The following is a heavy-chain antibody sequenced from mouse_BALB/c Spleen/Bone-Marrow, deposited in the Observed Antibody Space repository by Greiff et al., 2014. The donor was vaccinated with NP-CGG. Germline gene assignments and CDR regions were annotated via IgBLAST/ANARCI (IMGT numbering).Heavy chain of an antibody. V-gene: IGHV2-9*02. J-gene: IGHJ3*01. Sequence: QVQLKESGPGLVAPSQSLSITCTVSVFSLTSYGVHWVRQPPGKGLEWLGVIWAGGNTIYNSALMSRLSINKDNSKSHVFLKMNSLQTDDTAMYSCASSYYGTSQFAYWGQGTLVTVSA. CDR1: VFSLTSYG. CDR2: IWAGGNT. D-gene: IGHD1-1*01. CDR3: ASSYYGTSQFAY.